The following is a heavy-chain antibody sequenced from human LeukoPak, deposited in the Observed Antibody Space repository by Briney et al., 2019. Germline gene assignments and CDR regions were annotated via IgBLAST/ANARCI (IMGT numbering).Heavy chain of an antibody. CDR2: IWYGGSNK. V-gene: IGHV3-33*08. Sequence: GRSLRLSCAASGFTFSSYGMHWVRQAPGKGLEWVAVIWYGGSNKYYADSVKGRFTISRDNAKNSLYLQMNSLRAEDTAVYYCARNHIVATMYDYWGQGTLVTVSS. D-gene: IGHD5-12*01. CDR1: GFTFSSYG. J-gene: IGHJ4*02. CDR3: ARNHIVATMYDY.